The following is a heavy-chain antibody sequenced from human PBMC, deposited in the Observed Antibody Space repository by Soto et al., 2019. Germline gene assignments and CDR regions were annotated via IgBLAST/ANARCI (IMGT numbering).Heavy chain of an antibody. D-gene: IGHD3-16*02. CDR1: GGSISSGGYY. Sequence: PSETLSLTCTVSGGSISSGGYYWSWIRQHPGKGLEWIGYIYYSGSTYYNPSLKSRVTISVDTSKNQFSLKLSSVTAADTAVYYCATSPSIHDYVWGSYRFLFDYWGQGTPVTVSS. V-gene: IGHV4-31*03. CDR2: IYYSGST. CDR3: ATSPSIHDYVWGSYRFLFDY. J-gene: IGHJ4*02.